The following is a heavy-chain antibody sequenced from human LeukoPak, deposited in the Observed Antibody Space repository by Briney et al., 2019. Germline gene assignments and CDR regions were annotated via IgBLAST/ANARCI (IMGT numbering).Heavy chain of an antibody. D-gene: IGHD6-19*01. Sequence: SETLSLTCTVSGGSISSYYWSWIRQPPGKGLEWIGYIYYSGSTNYNPSLMSRVTITVDTSKNQFSLKLSSVTAADTAVYYCARHGQWLVAYYFDYWGQGTLVTVSS. J-gene: IGHJ4*02. V-gene: IGHV4-59*08. CDR3: ARHGQWLVAYYFDY. CDR1: GGSISSYY. CDR2: IYYSGST.